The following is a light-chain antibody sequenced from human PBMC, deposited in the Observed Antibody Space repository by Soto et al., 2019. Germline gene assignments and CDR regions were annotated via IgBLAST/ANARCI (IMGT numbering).Light chain of an antibody. CDR2: DVS. CDR3: SSYTSTFTLV. V-gene: IGLV2-14*01. CDR1: SSDIGGYDF. J-gene: IGLJ1*01. Sequence: QSALTQPASVSGSPGQSITISCTGTSSDIGGYDFVSWYQQHPGKVPKLMIYDVSNRPSGVSNRFSGSKSGNTASLTISGLQAEDEADYYCSSYTSTFTLVFGTGTKLTVL.